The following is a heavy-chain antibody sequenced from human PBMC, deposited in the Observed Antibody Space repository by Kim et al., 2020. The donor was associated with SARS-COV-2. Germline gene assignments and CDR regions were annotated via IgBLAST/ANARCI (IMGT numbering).Heavy chain of an antibody. D-gene: IGHD7-27*01. CDR1: GFIFSGYP. CDR3: ARRGPNWGFFDY. V-gene: IGHV3-23*01. Sequence: GGSLRLSCAASGFIFSGYPMNWVRQAPGKGLEWVSTISHTDGATYYADSVKGRFTISSDNSKNTLYLQMNSLRAEDTAIYYCARRGPNWGFFDYWGQGTLVAVSS. J-gene: IGHJ4*02. CDR2: ISHTDGAT.